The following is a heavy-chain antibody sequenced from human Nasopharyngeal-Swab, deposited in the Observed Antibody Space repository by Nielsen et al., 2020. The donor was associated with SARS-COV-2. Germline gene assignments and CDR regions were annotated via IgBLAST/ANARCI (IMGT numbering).Heavy chain of an antibody. Sequence: GESLKISCQGSGYRFSTYWINWVRQMPGKGLEWMGIIYPGDSDTRYSPSFQGQVSISVDKSITTAYLQWNRLKASDTATYFCAIDYGSGTYGLDVWGQGTRVTVSS. CDR2: IYPGDSDT. J-gene: IGHJ6*02. CDR3: AIDYGSGTYGLDV. V-gene: IGHV5-51*01. CDR1: GYRFSTYW. D-gene: IGHD3-10*01.